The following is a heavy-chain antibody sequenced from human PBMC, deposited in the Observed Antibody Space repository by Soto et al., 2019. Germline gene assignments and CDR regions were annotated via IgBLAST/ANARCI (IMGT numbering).Heavy chain of an antibody. D-gene: IGHD6-13*01. V-gene: IGHV1-18*01. Sequence: ASVKVSCKASGYTFTSYGISWVRQAPGQGLEWMGWISAYNGNTNYAQKLQGRATMTTDTSTSTAYMELRSLRSDDTAVYYCARCLAAAGTSGTFYYYYYYMDVWGKGTTVTVSS. CDR1: GYTFTSYG. CDR2: ISAYNGNT. J-gene: IGHJ6*03. CDR3: ARCLAAAGTSGTFYYYYYYMDV.